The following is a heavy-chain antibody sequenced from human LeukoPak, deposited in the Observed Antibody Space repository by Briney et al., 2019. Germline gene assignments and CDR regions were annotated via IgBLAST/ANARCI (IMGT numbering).Heavy chain of an antibody. CDR2: ISSSSGNT. D-gene: IGHD6-19*01. J-gene: IGHJ4*02. CDR1: GFTFSSYA. V-gene: IGHV3-23*01. Sequence: GGSLRLSCAASGFTFSSYAMSWVRQAPGKGLEWVSAISSSSGNTYYADSVKGRFTISRDTSKNTLYLQMNSLRAEDTAVYYCAKRAVAGTGHFDYWGQGTLVIVSS. CDR3: AKRAVAGTGHFDY.